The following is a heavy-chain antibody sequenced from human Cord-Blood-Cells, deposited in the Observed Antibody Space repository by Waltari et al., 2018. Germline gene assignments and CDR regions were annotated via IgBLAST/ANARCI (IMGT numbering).Heavy chain of an antibody. CDR3: VRDWFDP. CDR2: IIPIFGTA. V-gene: IGHV1-69*01. Sequence: QVQLVQPGAEVKKPGSAAKVFCAASGGTISSYAISWVRQAPGQGLEGMGGIIPIFGTANYAQKFQGRVTITADESTSTAYMELSSLRSEDTAVYYCVRDWFDPWGQGTLVTVSS. J-gene: IGHJ5*02. CDR1: GGTISSYA.